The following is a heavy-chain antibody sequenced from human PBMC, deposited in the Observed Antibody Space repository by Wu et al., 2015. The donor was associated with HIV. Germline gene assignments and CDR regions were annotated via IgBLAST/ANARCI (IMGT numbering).Heavy chain of an antibody. CDR2: IIPKFGSP. J-gene: IGHJ5*01. D-gene: IGHD3-10*01. CDR3: ARGVYQSGSGFLDS. Sequence: QVQLVQSGAELKKPGSSVKVSCKASGGSFSNYPINWVRQAPGQGLEWMGGIIPKFGSPNNAQKFRDRVTITADESTTTVYMELKNLRSEDTAVYYCARGVYQSGSGFLDSWGQGTLVTVAS. V-gene: IGHV1-69*12. CDR1: GGSFSNYP.